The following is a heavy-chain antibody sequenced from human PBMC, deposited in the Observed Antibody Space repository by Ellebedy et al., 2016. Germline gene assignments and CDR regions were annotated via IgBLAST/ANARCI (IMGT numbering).Heavy chain of an antibody. V-gene: IGHV3-15*07. J-gene: IGHJ4*02. D-gene: IGHD1-26*01. CDR1: GFSFTNAW. Sequence: GGSLRLSCAASGFSFTNAWMNWVRQAPGKGLEWVALFKSKSDGGATDHAAPVRSRFTISRDDSENTLYLQMNNLKTEDTAVYYCVTEMRGSFDYWGRGTLVTVSS. CDR3: VTEMRGSFDY. CDR2: FKSKSDGGAT.